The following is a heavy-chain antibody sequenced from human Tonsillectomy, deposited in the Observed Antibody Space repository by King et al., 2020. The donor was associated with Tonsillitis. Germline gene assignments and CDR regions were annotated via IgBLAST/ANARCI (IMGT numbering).Heavy chain of an antibody. D-gene: IGHD5-12*01. V-gene: IGHV1-18*01. J-gene: IGHJ4*02. CDR1: GYTFTSYG. CDR3: ASSGYSGYDSKDYFDY. Sequence: QLVQSGAEVKKPGASVKVSCKASGYTFTSYGISWVRQAPGQGIEWMGWISAYNGNTNYAQKLQGRVTMTTDTSTRTAYMELRSLRSDDTAVYYCASSGYSGYDSKDYFDYWGQGTLVTVSS. CDR2: ISAYNGNT.